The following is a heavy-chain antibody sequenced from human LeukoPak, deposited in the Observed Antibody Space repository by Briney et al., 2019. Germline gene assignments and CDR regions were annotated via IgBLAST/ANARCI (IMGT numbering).Heavy chain of an antibody. CDR1: GFTFSSSA. CDR3: AKGYSYGYEY. V-gene: IGHV3-30*02. J-gene: IGHJ4*02. CDR2: IRFDGTNK. D-gene: IGHD5-18*01. Sequence: PGGSLRLSCAASGFTFSSSAMHWVRQARGRGLEWVAFIRFDGTNKYYADSVKGRFTISRDNSKNTLYLQMNSLRAEDTAVYYCAKGYSYGYEYWGQGALVTVSS.